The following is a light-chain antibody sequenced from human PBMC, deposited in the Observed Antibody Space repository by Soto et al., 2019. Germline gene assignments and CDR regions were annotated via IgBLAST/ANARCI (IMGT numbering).Light chain of an antibody. Sequence: EIVLTQSPGTLSLSPGERATLSCRASQSLSSGYLAWYQQKTGQAHRVLIYGASSRATGISDRFSGSGSGTDFTLTISILEPEDFAVYYCQQYGSSPIMFGQGTRLEIK. J-gene: IGKJ5*01. CDR2: GAS. CDR3: QQYGSSPIM. CDR1: QSLSSGY. V-gene: IGKV3-20*01.